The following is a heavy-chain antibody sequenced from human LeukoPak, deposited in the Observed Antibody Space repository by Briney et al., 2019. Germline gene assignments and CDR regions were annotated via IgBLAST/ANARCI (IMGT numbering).Heavy chain of an antibody. CDR2: IQYSGST. D-gene: IGHD3-9*01. V-gene: IGHV4-39*01. CDR3: ARHGPRLRSFDSLLYFDT. CDR1: GVSITSSLYY. Sequence: SETLSLTCTVSGVSITSSLYYWAWIRQTPGEGLEWIGTIQYSGSTYYNPSLRSRVTISADTSKIQFSLRLNSVTAADTAVYYCARHGPRLRSFDSLLYFDTWGQGTPGTVSS. J-gene: IGHJ4*02.